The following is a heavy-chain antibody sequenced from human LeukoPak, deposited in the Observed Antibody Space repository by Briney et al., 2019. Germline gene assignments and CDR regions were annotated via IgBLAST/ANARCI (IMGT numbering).Heavy chain of an antibody. CDR2: VTYDGSKA. CDR1: GFTFRNYG. D-gene: IGHD2-2*01. CDR3: AKDQRTMTRRMDV. V-gene: IGHV3-30*18. Sequence: PGRSLRLSCAASGFTFRNYGMHWVRQLPGKGLAWSGVVTYDGSKAFYADSVKGRLTISRDNSKNTLYLQMNTLRVEDRAVYFCAKDQRTMTRRMDVWGQGTAVIVSS. J-gene: IGHJ6*02.